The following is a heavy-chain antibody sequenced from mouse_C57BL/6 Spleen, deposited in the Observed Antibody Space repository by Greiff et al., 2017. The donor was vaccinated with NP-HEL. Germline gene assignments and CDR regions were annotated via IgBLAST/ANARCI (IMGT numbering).Heavy chain of an antibody. D-gene: IGHD1-3*01. CDR3: SRSSALGFDY. V-gene: IGHV1-26*01. CDR2: INPNNGGT. Sequence: EVQLQQSGPELVKPGASVKISCKASGYTFTDYYMNWVKQSPGKSLEWIGDINPNNGGTSYNQKFKGKATLTVDKSSSTAYMELRSLTAEDSAVYYCSRSSALGFDYWGQGTTLTVSS. J-gene: IGHJ2*01. CDR1: GYTFTDYY.